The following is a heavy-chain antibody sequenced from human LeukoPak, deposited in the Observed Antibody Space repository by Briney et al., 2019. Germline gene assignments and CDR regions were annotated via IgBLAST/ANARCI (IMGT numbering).Heavy chain of an antibody. J-gene: IGHJ4*02. V-gene: IGHV1-46*01. D-gene: IGHD5-12*01. CDR3: ARSAGYDPNYFDY. Sequence: ASVKVSCKASGYTFTNYYMHWVRQAPGQGLEWMGIINPSGGNTNYAQKFQGRVTMTRDMSTSTAYMELSSLRSEDTAVYYCARSAGYDPNYFDYWGQGTLVTVSS. CDR1: GYTFTNYY. CDR2: INPSGGNT.